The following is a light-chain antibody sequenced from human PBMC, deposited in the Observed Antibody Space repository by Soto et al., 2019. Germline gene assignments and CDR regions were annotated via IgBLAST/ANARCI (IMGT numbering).Light chain of an antibody. J-gene: IGKJ2*01. CDR1: QGIRND. Sequence: AIQMTQSPSSLSASVGDRVTITCRASQGIRNDLNWYQQKPGKAPKLLIYAASNLQTGVPSRFSGSGSDTDFTLTISSLQPEDFATYYCLQDYTYPYTFGQGTNLEIK. CDR2: AAS. V-gene: IGKV1-6*01. CDR3: LQDYTYPYT.